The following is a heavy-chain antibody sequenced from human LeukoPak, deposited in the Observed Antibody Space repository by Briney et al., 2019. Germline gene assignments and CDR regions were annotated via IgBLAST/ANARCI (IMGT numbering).Heavy chain of an antibody. CDR1: GASISDHY. V-gene: IGHV4-59*11. CDR2: SRYSESS. CDR3: ANDDY. Sequence: SETLSLTCTVSGASISDHYWNWIRQPPGKGLEWIGYSRYSESSNYNPSLKGRATISVDTSKNQLSLTVNSVTAADTAVYYCANDDYWGQGTLVTVSS. J-gene: IGHJ4*02.